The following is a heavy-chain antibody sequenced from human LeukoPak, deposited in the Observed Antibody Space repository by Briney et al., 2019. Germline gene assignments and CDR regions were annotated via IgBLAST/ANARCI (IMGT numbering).Heavy chain of an antibody. D-gene: IGHD1-26*01. J-gene: IGHJ4*02. V-gene: IGHV3-23*01. CDR2: IGGSGGTT. CDR3: AIEQWELKY. CDR1: GLTFYNSG. Sequence: PGGSLRLSCAASGLTFYNSGMGWVRQAPGKGLEWVSAIGGSGGTTYYADSVKGRFTISRDDSKHTLYLQMNSLRAEDTAVYYCAIEQWELKYWGQGTLVTVSS.